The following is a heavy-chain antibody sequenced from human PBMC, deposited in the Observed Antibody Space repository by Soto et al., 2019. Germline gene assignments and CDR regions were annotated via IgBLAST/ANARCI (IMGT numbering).Heavy chain of an antibody. CDR2: MSGSGDDA. D-gene: IGHD3-3*01. J-gene: IGHJ4*02. Sequence: GWLRRYCTASGFTFSNYGMSWVRQAPGKGLEWVSVMSGSGDDAYYADSVKGRFTISRDNSKNMLYLQMNSLRAEDTDVYFCAKKVTIYAVDPADYWGQGTQVTVSS. CDR1: GFTFSNYG. V-gene: IGHV3-23*01. CDR3: AKKVTIYAVDPADY.